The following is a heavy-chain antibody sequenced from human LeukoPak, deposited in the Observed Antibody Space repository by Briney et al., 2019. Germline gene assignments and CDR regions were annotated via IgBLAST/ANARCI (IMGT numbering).Heavy chain of an antibody. Sequence: PGRSLRLPCAASGFTFSDYHMSWLRQAPGKRLEWVSYISLSSTYTNYADSVKGRFTISRDSAKNLLYLQMNSLRVEDTAVYYCARDGWFGELDKDHFDYWGQGTLVTVSS. CDR1: GFTFSDYH. J-gene: IGHJ4*02. CDR3: ARDGWFGELDKDHFDY. V-gene: IGHV3-11*06. D-gene: IGHD3-10*01. CDR2: ISLSSTYT.